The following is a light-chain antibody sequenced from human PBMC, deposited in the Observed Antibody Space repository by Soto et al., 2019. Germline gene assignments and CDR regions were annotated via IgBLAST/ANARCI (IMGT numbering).Light chain of an antibody. CDR3: QQYSHWPLT. J-gene: IGKJ5*01. Sequence: EIEMTESPATMSVSPGQIATLFCMASQSIGNTLAWYQQKPGQAPRLLIHGASTRATGVPDRIIGSGSGTEFALTIGSLQPEDFAIYFCQQYSHWPLTFGQGTRLEIK. CDR2: GAS. CDR1: QSIGNT. V-gene: IGKV3-15*01.